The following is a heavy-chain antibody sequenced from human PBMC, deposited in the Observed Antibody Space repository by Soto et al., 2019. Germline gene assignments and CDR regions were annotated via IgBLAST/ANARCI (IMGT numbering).Heavy chain of an antibody. CDR2: ISAYNGNT. CDR3: AREGYSTSWSFGGKWFDP. V-gene: IGHV1-18*04. J-gene: IGHJ5*02. Sequence: ASVKVSCKASGYTFTSYGISWVRQAPGQGLEWMGWISAYNGNTNYAQKLQGRVTMTTDTSTSTAYMELRSLRSDDTAVYYCAREGYSTSWSFGGKWFDPWGQGTLVTVSS. D-gene: IGHD6-13*01. CDR1: GYTFTSYG.